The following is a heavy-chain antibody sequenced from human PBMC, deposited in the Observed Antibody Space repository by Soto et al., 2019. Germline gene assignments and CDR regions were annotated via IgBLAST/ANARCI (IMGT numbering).Heavy chain of an antibody. CDR1: GDSVTSNVW. J-gene: IGHJ4*02. CDR3: ERDAAVPGESDRFAY. D-gene: IGHD6-19*01. V-gene: IGHV4-4*02. Sequence: PSETLSLIFAVSGDSVTSNVWWSWVRQPPGKGLEWIGEAYHNGLTDYNTSLKSLVAMSVDTSNNEFSLKLTSLTAADTAIYYCERDAAVPGESDRFAYWGQGTLVPVYS. CDR2: AYHNGLT.